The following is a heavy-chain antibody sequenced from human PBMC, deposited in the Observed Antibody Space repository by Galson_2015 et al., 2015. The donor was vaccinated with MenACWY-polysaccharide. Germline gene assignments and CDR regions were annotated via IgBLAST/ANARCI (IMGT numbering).Heavy chain of an antibody. CDR1: GFSLTSYA. V-gene: IGHV3-23*01. D-gene: IGHD6-13*01. CDR3: AKASQWGAAAVGSFDH. J-gene: IGHJ4*02. CDR2: ISGSGTTI. Sequence: SLRLSCAASGFSLTSYAVHWVRQAPGQGLEWVAVISGSGTTIQYADSVKGRFTISRDTSKSTLYLQMNSLRAEDTAKYYCAKASQWGAAAVGSFDHWGQGTQVTVSS.